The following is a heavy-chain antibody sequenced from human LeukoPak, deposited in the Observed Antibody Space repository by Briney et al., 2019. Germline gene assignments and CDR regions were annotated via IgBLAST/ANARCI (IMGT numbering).Heavy chain of an antibody. CDR3: ARVPRGVPAAPSFDY. CDR1: GGSFSGYY. V-gene: IGHV4-34*01. CDR2: INHSGGT. D-gene: IGHD2-2*01. Sequence: KPSETLSLTCAVYGGSFSGYYWSWIRQPPGKGLEWIGEINHSGGTNYNPSLKSRVTISVDTSKNQFSLKLSSVTAADTAVYYCARVPRGVPAAPSFDYWGQGTLVTVSS. J-gene: IGHJ4*02.